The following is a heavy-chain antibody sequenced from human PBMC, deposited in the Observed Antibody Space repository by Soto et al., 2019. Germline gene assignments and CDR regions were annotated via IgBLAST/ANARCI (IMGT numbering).Heavy chain of an antibody. D-gene: IGHD6-13*01. Sequence: QITLKESGPTLVKPTQTLTLTCTFSGFSLSTNGVGVGWIRQPPGKALEWLALIYWDDDKRYRPSLKSRLTITKDTSKTQVVLTMTNMDPVDTATYYCARSRGSSWDFDYWGQGTLVTVSS. CDR2: IYWDDDK. CDR3: ARSRGSSWDFDY. V-gene: IGHV2-5*02. J-gene: IGHJ4*02. CDR1: GFSLSTNGVG.